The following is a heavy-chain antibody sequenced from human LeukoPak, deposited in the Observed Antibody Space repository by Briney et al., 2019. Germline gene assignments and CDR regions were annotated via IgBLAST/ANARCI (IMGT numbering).Heavy chain of an antibody. Sequence: SETLSLTCTVSGGSISSFYWSWIRQPAGKGLEWIGRIYTSGSTNYNPSLRSRVTMSVDTSKNLFSLKLSSVTAADTAIYYCASEYYYDTSGYYSLAYWGQGTLVTVSS. D-gene: IGHD3-22*01. CDR2: IYTSGST. J-gene: IGHJ4*02. CDR1: GGSISSFY. CDR3: ASEYYYDTSGYYSLAY. V-gene: IGHV4-4*07.